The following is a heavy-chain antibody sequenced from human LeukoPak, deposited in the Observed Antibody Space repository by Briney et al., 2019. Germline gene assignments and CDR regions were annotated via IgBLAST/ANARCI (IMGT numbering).Heavy chain of an antibody. D-gene: IGHD2-15*01. CDR1: GFTFSSYA. CDR2: ISGSGGST. CDR3: ARHIVVVVAATPGYFDY. V-gene: IGHV3-23*01. Sequence: GGSLRLSCAASGFTFSSYAMSWVRQAPGKGLEWVSAISGSGGSTYYADSVKGRFTISRDNSKNTLYLQMNSLRAEDTAVYYCARHIVVVVAATPGYFDYWGQGTLVTVSS. J-gene: IGHJ4*02.